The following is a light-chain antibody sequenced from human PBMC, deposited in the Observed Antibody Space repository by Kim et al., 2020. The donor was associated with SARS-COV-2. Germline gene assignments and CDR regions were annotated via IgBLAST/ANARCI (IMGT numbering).Light chain of an antibody. CDR3: QAWDISTVV. V-gene: IGLV3-1*01. J-gene: IGLJ2*01. CDR1: KLLNKS. CDR2: QNR. Sequence: VPPGQTASFSCSGDKLLNKSFSCLRQKSGQSPWLIIYQNRMRPSGIPELFSGSNSGNTATLTISGTQAIDEADYSCQAWDISTVVFGGGTKLTVL.